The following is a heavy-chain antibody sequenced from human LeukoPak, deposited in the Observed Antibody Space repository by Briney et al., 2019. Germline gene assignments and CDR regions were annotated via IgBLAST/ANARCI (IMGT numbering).Heavy chain of an antibody. J-gene: IGHJ5*02. CDR2: IYTSGST. D-gene: IGHD3-10*01. CDR3: ARDYGSGSYVNWFDP. Sequence: PSETLSLTCTVSGGSISSYYWSWIRQPAGKGLEWIGRIYTSGSTNYSPSLKSRVTMSVDTSKNQFSLKLSSVTAADTAVYYCARDYGSGSYVNWFDPWGQGTLVTVSS. V-gene: IGHV4-4*07. CDR1: GGSISSYY.